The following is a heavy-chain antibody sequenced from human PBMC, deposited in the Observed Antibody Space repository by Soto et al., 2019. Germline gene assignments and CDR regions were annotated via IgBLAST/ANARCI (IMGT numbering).Heavy chain of an antibody. Sequence: AGGSLRLSCAASGFTFSSYWMSWVRQAPGKGLEWVANIKQDGSEKYYVDSVKGRFTISRDNAKNSLYLQMNSLRAEDTAVYYCAREAEGRYYYDSSGSIDYWGQGTLVTVSS. J-gene: IGHJ4*02. CDR2: IKQDGSEK. V-gene: IGHV3-7*03. D-gene: IGHD3-22*01. CDR1: GFTFSSYW. CDR3: AREAEGRYYYDSSGSIDY.